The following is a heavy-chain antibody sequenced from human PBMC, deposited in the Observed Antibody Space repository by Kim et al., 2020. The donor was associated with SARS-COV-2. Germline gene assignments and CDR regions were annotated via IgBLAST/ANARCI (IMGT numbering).Heavy chain of an antibody. CDR1: GFTFSSYG. D-gene: IGHD2-15*01. CDR2: IWYDGSNK. CDR3: ARDRVVVAATPYYYYGMDV. J-gene: IGHJ6*02. V-gene: IGHV3-33*01. Sequence: GGSLRLSCAASGFTFSSYGMHWVRQAPGKGLEWVAVIWYDGSNKYYADSVKGRFTISRDNSKNTLYLQMNSLRAEDTAVYYCARDRVVVAATPYYYYGMDVWGQGTTVTASS.